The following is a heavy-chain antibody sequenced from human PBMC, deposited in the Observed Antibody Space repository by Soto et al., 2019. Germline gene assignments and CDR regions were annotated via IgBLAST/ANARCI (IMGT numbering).Heavy chain of an antibody. Sequence: QVQLQQWGAGLLKPSETLSLTCAVYGRSFSGYYWSWIRQPPGKGLEWIGEINHSGSTNYNPSLKSRVTISVDTSKNQFSLKLSSVTAADTAVYYCAGRQGIQLWSYYYYYGMDVWGQGTTVTVSS. CDR3: AGRQGIQLWSYYYYYGMDV. J-gene: IGHJ6*02. CDR2: INHSGST. D-gene: IGHD5-18*01. V-gene: IGHV4-34*01. CDR1: GRSFSGYY.